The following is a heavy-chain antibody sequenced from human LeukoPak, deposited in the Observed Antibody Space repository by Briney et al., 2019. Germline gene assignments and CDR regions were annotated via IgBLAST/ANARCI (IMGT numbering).Heavy chain of an antibody. CDR3: ARGGSGSYVVDP. CDR1: GGSFGGYY. CDR2: INHSGST. Sequence: SETLSLTCGVYGGSFGGYYWTWVRQPPGKGLEWIGEINHSGSTNYNPSLKSRVTISLDTSKNQFSLKMNSVTAADTAVYFCARGGSGSYVVDPWGQGTLVIVSS. D-gene: IGHD3-10*01. V-gene: IGHV4-34*01. J-gene: IGHJ5*02.